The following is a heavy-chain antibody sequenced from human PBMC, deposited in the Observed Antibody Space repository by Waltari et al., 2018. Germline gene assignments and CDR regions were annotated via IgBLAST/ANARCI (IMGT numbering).Heavy chain of an antibody. CDR2: FKPNSGGT. CDR3: ARVHPAAGPQYDAFDI. D-gene: IGHD6-13*01. V-gene: IGHV1-2*02. CDR1: GYTFTGYY. J-gene: IGHJ3*02. Sequence: QVQLVQSGAEVKKPGASVKVSCKASGYTFTGYYMHWVRQAPGQGLEWMGGFKPNSGGTKNRKKFRGRVTMTRNTSIRTAYMKMSRLRSDDTAVYCCARVHPAAGPQYDAFDIWGQGTMVTVSS.